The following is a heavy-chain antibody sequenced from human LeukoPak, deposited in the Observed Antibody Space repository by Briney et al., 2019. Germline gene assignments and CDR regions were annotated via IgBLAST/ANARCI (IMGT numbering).Heavy chain of an antibody. J-gene: IGHJ6*04. D-gene: IGHD3-10*02. CDR2: ISSSSSYI. Sequence: GGSLRLSCAASGFTFSSYAMHWVRQAPGKGLEGVSSISSSSSYIYYADSVKGRFTISRDNAKNSLYLQMNSLRAEDTAVYYCAELGITMIGGVWGKGTTVTISS. CDR3: AELGITMIGGV. CDR1: GFTFSSYA. V-gene: IGHV3-21*01.